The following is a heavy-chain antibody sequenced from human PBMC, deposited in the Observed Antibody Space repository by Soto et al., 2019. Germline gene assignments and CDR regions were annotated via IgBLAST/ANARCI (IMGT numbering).Heavy chain of an antibody. J-gene: IGHJ4*02. Sequence: ASVKVSYKVSGYTLTELSMHWVRQAPGKGLDWMGGVDPEDGETIYAQKFQGRVTMTEDTSTDTAYMELSSLRSEDTAVYYCATVAAEWEPQYYFDYWGKGTLVTVSS. CDR2: VDPEDGET. CDR3: ATVAAEWEPQYYFDY. V-gene: IGHV1-24*01. D-gene: IGHD1-26*01. CDR1: GYTLTELS.